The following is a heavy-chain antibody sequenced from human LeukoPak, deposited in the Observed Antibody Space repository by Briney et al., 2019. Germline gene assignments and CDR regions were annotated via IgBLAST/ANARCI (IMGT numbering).Heavy chain of an antibody. Sequence: ASVNVSCKASGYTFYGYYMHWVRQAPGQGLEWMGWIDPNSGGTNYAQKFQGRVTMTRDTSISTAYMELSRLRSDDTAVYYCAKSIAAAGKDYYYYYYMDVWGKGTTVTVSS. J-gene: IGHJ6*03. CDR1: GYTFYGYY. CDR3: AKSIAAAGKDYYYYYYMDV. CDR2: IDPNSGGT. V-gene: IGHV1-2*02. D-gene: IGHD6-13*01.